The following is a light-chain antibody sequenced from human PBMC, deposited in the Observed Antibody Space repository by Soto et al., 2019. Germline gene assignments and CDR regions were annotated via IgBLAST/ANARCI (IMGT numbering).Light chain of an antibody. CDR3: QVWERNNNHVL. CDR1: DIGSKS. Sequence: SYELTQPPSVSVAPGQTAMITCGGNDIGSKSVHWYQQRPGQAPVLVVYDDRDRPSGIPERFSGSNSGSTATLTISRVEAGDEADHYCQVWERNNNHVLFGGGTKLTVL. CDR2: DDR. J-gene: IGLJ3*02. V-gene: IGLV3-21*02.